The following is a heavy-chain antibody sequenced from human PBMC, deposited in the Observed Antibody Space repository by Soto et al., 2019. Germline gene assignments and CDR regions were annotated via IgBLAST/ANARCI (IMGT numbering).Heavy chain of an antibody. CDR3: ASCFDATGYYYFTY. D-gene: IGHD3-9*01. V-gene: IGHV3-48*03. Sequence: GGSLRLSCAASGFTFSSYEMNWVRQAPGKGLEWIAYISSSGITIYYADSVKGRFTISRDNAKKSLYLQMNSLGAEDTAVYYCASCFDATGYYYFTYWGQGPTVTVSS. CDR1: GFTFSSYE. J-gene: IGHJ4*02. CDR2: ISSSGITI.